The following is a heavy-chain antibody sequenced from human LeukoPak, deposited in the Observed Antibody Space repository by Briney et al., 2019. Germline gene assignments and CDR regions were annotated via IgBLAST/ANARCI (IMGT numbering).Heavy chain of an antibody. Sequence: GSSVKVSCEASGGTLSSYAISWVRQAPGQGLEWMGGIIPIFGTANYAQKFQGRVTITADESTSTAYMELSSLRSEDTAVYYCARLGPYYDSSGYGEYNWFDPWGQGTLVTVSS. D-gene: IGHD3-22*01. V-gene: IGHV1-69*01. CDR2: IIPIFGTA. J-gene: IGHJ5*02. CDR3: ARLGPYYDSSGYGEYNWFDP. CDR1: GGTLSSYA.